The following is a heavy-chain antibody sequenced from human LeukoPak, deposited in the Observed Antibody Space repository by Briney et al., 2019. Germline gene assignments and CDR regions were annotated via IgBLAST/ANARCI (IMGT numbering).Heavy chain of an antibody. V-gene: IGHV1-2*02. CDR2: NNPNSGGT. CDR3: ARGAIVRSRGWFDP. J-gene: IGHJ5*02. Sequence: ASVKVSCEASGYTFTGYYMHWVRQAPGQGLEWMGWNNPNSGGTNYAQKFQGRVTMTRDTSISTAYMELSRLRSDDTAVYYCARGAIVRSRGWFDPWGQGTLVTVSS. CDR1: GYTFTGYY. D-gene: IGHD3-10*01.